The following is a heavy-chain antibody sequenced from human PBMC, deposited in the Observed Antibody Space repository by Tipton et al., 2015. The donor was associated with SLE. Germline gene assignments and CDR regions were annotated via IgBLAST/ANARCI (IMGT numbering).Heavy chain of an antibody. CDR2: IYHGGST. D-gene: IGHD1-26*01. Sequence: TLSLTCTVSDYSISSGYYWAWIRQPPGKGPEWIGSIYHGGSTFYDPSLNSRVSISVDTSKKQFSLTLTSVTAADTAIYYCARVYSGSYYKTFDFWGQGTLVTVSS. J-gene: IGHJ3*01. CDR1: DYSISSGYY. V-gene: IGHV4-38-2*02. CDR3: ARVYSGSYYKTFDF.